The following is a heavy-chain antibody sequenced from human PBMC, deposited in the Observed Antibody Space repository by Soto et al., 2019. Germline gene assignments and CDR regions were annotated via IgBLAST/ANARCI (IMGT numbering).Heavy chain of an antibody. CDR2: ISTSNGNT. Sequence: ASMKVSWKASGYTFTTYGISWVRQAPGQGLEWLGWISTSNGNTNYAQKFQGRVTMTTDTSTSTAYMELRSLRSDDTAVYYCATIWGLYCTTTRCSENWLDPCGQGTLVTVSS. D-gene: IGHD2-2*01. J-gene: IGHJ5*02. V-gene: IGHV1-18*01. CDR3: ATIWGLYCTTTRCSENWLDP. CDR1: GYTFTTYG.